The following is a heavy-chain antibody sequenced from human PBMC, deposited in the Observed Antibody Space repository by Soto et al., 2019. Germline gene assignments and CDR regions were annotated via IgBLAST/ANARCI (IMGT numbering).Heavy chain of an antibody. D-gene: IGHD3-3*01. CDR3: ARERRITIFGVVGRSDAFDI. CDR2: IIPIFGTA. CDR1: GGTFSSYA. Sequence: SVKVSCKASGGTFSSYAISWVRQAPGQGLEWMGGIIPIFGTANYAQKFQGRGTITADESTSTAYMELSSLRSEDTAVYYCARERRITIFGVVGRSDAFDIWGQGTMVTVSS. J-gene: IGHJ3*02. V-gene: IGHV1-69*13.